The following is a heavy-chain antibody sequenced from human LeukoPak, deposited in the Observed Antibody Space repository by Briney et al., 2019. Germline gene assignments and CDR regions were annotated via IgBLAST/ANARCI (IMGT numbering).Heavy chain of an antibody. CDR2: INPNSGGT. Sequence: ASVKVSCKASGYTFTGYYMHWVRQAPGQGPEWMGWINPNSGGTNYAQKFQGRVTMTRDTSISTAYMELSRLRSDDTAVYYCARGTYYDFWSGYYTNYWGQGTLVTVSS. D-gene: IGHD3-3*01. CDR3: ARGTYYDFWSGYYTNY. V-gene: IGHV1-2*02. CDR1: GYTFTGYY. J-gene: IGHJ4*02.